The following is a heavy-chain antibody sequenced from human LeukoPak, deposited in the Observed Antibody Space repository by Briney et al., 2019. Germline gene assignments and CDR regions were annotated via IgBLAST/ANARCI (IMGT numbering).Heavy chain of an antibody. D-gene: IGHD1-26*01. CDR2: ISGSGTNT. CDR1: GFTFSSYA. V-gene: IGHV3-23*01. Sequence: GGSLRLSCAASGFTFSSYAMSWVRQAPGKGLEWVSAISGSGTNTYYADSVKGRFTISRDNSKNTVYLQMNSLGAEDTAVYYCAGAATDYYYYMDVWGKGTTVTISS. CDR3: AGAATDYYYYMDV. J-gene: IGHJ6*03.